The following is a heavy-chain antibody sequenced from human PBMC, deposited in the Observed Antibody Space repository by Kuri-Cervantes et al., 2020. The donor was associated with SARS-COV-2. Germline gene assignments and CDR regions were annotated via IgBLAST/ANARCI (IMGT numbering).Heavy chain of an antibody. Sequence: GGSLRLSCAASGFTFSSYAMHWVRQAPGKGLEWVGVISYDGSNKYYADSVKGRFTISRDNSKNTLYLQMNSLRAEDTAVYYCASSLTIFGVFGWFDPWGQGTLVTVSS. CDR3: ASSLTIFGVFGWFDP. CDR2: ISYDGSNK. J-gene: IGHJ5*02. V-gene: IGHV3-30-3*01. CDR1: GFTFSSYA. D-gene: IGHD3-3*01.